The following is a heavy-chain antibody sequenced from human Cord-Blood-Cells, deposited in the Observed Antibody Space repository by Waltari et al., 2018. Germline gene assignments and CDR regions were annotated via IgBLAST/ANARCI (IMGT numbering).Heavy chain of an antibody. Sequence: QVQLVQSGAEVKKPGASVKVSCKVSGYNLTELSMHWGRKAPGKGLGWMGGFDPEEREPIYAQKVQGRVTLTDDTATATAYMELSSLRSEDTAVYYCATSTLGYFDYWGQGTLVTVSS. CDR3: ATSTLGYFDY. V-gene: IGHV1-24*01. CDR2: FDPEEREP. CDR1: GYNLTELS. J-gene: IGHJ4*02.